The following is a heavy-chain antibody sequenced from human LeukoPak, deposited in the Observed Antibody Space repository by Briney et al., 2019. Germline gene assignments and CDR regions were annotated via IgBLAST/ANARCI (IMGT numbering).Heavy chain of an antibody. D-gene: IGHD3-22*01. V-gene: IGHV4-39*01. CDR3: ARLDDSSGYYYPTYYFDY. J-gene: IGHJ4*02. CDR2: IYYSGST. Sequence: SETLSLTCTVSGGSISSSRYYWGWIRQPPGKGLEWIGSIYYSGSTYYNPSLKSRVTISVDTSKNQFSLKLSSVTAADTAVYYCARLDDSSGYYYPTYYFDYWGQGTLVTVSS. CDR1: GGSISSSRYY.